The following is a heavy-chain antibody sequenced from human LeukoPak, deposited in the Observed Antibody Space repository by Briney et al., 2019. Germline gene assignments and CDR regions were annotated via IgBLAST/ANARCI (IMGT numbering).Heavy chain of an antibody. V-gene: IGHV1-69*13. CDR2: IIPIFGTA. CDR1: GGTFSSYA. D-gene: IGHD1-26*01. Sequence: SVKVSCKASGGTFSSYAISWVRQAPGQGLEWMGGIIPIFGTANYAQKFQGRVTITADESTSTAYMELSSLRSEDTAVYYCARGYSGSYNWFDPWGQGTLVTVSS. CDR3: ARGYSGSYNWFDP. J-gene: IGHJ5*02.